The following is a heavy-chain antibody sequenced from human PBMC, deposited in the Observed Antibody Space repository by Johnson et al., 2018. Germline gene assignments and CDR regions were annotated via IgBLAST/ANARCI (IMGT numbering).Heavy chain of an antibody. V-gene: IGHV3-30-3*01. J-gene: IGHJ4*02. Sequence: QVQLVESGGGVVQPGKSLRLSCAASAFTFNSYAMHWVRQAPGKGLEWVAVISFDGTNKYYADSVKGRFTISRDNSNNTLFLQMNSLKPEDTAVYYCARERGTISGRLIKFFDYWGQGTLVTVSS. D-gene: IGHD3-3*01. CDR1: AFTFNSYA. CDR2: ISFDGTNK. CDR3: ARERGTISGRLIKFFDY.